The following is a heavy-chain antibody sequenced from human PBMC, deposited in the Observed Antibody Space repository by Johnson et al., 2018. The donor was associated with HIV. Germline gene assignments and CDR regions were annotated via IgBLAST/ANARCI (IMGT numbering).Heavy chain of an antibody. V-gene: IGHV3-30*02. CDR1: GFTFSSYG. CDR3: ARDFKDSSSWYVAFDI. Sequence: QMQLVESGGGVVQPGGSLRLSCAASGFTFSSYGMHWVRQAPGKGLEWVAFIRYDGSNKYYTDSVKGRFTISRDNSKNTLYLQMNSLRAEDTAVYYCARDFKDSSSWYVAFDIWGQGTMVTVSS. J-gene: IGHJ3*02. D-gene: IGHD6-13*01. CDR2: IRYDGSNK.